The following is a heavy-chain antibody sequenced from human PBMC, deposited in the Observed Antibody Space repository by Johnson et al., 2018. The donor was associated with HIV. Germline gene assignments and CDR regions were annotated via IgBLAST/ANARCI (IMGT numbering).Heavy chain of an antibody. CDR1: GFTFTNAW. V-gene: IGHV3-15*01. J-gene: IGHJ3*02. CDR3: AKSGLFVLVVYAPDVFDI. D-gene: IGHD2-8*02. Sequence: VQLVESGGGLVKPGGSLRLSCAASGFTFTNAWLSWVRHAPGKGLEWVGRIKSKTDGGTTDYAAPVKGRFTISRDDSKSTLYRQMNSLKTEDTAVYYCAKSGLFVLVVYAPDVFDIWGQGTMVTVSS. CDR2: IKSKTDGGTT.